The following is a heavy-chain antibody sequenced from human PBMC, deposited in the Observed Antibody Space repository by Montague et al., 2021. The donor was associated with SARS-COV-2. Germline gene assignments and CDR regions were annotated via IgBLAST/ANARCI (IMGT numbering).Heavy chain of an antibody. CDR1: GFSLSTSGVC. Sequence: PALVKPTQTLTLTCTFSGFSLSTSGVCVGWIRQPPGKALEWLALXYWDDDKYYSTSLKTRLTISKDTSKNQVVLTMTNMDPVDTATYYCAQGYCVILTGYLDAFDIWGQGTMVTVSS. D-gene: IGHD3-9*01. CDR3: AQGYCVILTGYLDAFDI. CDR2: XYWDDDK. J-gene: IGHJ3*02. V-gene: IGHV2-70*01.